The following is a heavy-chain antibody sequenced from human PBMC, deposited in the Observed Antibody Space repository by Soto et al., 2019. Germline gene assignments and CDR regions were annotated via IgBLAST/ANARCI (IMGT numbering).Heavy chain of an antibody. V-gene: IGHV4-39*01. CDR2: INYSGRT. J-gene: IGHJ4*02. D-gene: IGHD4-17*01. CDR1: GGSISGTTYY. CDR3: ARPWGDDGDVLQFDY. Sequence: QLQLQESGPGLVKPSETLSLTCTVSGGSISGTTYYWGWIRQPPGKGLEWIGSINYSGRTYYNPSLKSSVTMSVDTSKNQFTLNLSSVTAADTAVYYCARPWGDDGDVLQFDYWGQGTLVTVSS.